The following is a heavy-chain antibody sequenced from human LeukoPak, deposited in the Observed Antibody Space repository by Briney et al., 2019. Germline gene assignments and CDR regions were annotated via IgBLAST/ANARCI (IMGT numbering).Heavy chain of an antibody. D-gene: IGHD6-13*01. V-gene: IGHV1-69*05. CDR1: EGTFSSYA. CDR3: AREFSSRGPTYPQYYMDV. J-gene: IGHJ6*03. Sequence: SVKVSCKASEGTFSSYAISWVRQAPGQGLEWMGGIIPIFGTANYAQKFQGRVTMTRDTSISKAYMELSRLRSDDTAVYYCAREFSSRGPTYPQYYMDVWGKGTTVTVSS. CDR2: IIPIFGTA.